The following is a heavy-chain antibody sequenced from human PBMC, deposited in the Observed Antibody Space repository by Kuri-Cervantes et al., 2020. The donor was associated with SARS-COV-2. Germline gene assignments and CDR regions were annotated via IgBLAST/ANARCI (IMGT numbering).Heavy chain of an antibody. J-gene: IGHJ6*03. Sequence: VKVSCKASGGTFSSYAISWVRQAPGQGLEWMGGIIPIFGTANYAQKFQGRVTITTDESTSTAYMELSSLRSEDTAVYYCASSIYSYGTYYYYYYYMDVWGKGTTVTVSS. D-gene: IGHD5-18*01. V-gene: IGHV1-69*05. CDR3: ASSIYSYGTYYYYYYYMDV. CDR2: IIPIFGTA. CDR1: GGTFSSYA.